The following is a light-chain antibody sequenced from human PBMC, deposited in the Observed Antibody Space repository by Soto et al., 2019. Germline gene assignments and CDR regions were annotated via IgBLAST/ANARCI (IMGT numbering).Light chain of an antibody. CDR3: SSFRSSSTSYV. CDR2: DVS. CDR1: SSDNGDSNY. Sequence: QSALTQPASVSGSPGQSITSSCTGTSSDNGDSNYVSWYQQHPGKAPKLVIYDVSNRPSGVSNRFSGSKSANTASLTISGLQAEDEADYYCSSFRSSSTSYVFGTGTKLTVL. V-gene: IGLV2-14*03. J-gene: IGLJ1*01.